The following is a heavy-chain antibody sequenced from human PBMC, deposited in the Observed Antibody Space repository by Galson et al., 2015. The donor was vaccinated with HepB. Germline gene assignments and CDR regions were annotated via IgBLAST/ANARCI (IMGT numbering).Heavy chain of an antibody. V-gene: IGHV3-33*08. CDR1: GFTFSSYG. D-gene: IGHD3-9*01. CDR2: IWYDGSNK. CDR3: ARGKEVLRYFDWLSHFDY. J-gene: IGHJ4*02. Sequence: SLRLSCAASGFTFSSYGMHWVRQTPGKGLEWVAVIWYDGSNKYYADSVKGRFTISRDNSENTLYLQMNSLRAEDTAVYYCARGKEVLRYFDWLSHFDYWGQGTLVTVSS.